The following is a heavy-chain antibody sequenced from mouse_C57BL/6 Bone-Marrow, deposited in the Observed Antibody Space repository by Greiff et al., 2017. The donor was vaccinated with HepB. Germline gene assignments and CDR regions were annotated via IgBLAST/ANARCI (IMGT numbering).Heavy chain of an antibody. Sequence: EVKLVESGGGLVQSGRSLRLSCATSGFTFSDFYMEWVRQAPGKGLEWIAASRNKANDYTTEYSASVKGRFIVSRDTSQSILYLQMNALRAEDTAIYYCARDAPTGTNYAMDYWGQGTSVTVSS. CDR3: ARDAPTGTNYAMDY. J-gene: IGHJ4*01. CDR1: GFTFSDFY. CDR2: SRNKANDYTT. V-gene: IGHV7-1*01. D-gene: IGHD4-1*02.